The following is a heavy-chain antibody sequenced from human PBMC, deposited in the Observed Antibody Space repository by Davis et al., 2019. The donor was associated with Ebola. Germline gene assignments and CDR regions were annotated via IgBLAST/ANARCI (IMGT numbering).Heavy chain of an antibody. D-gene: IGHD5-24*01. J-gene: IGHJ4*02. CDR1: GFTFSSYS. Sequence: GGSLRLSCAASGFTFSSYSMNWVRQAPGKGLEWVSSISSSSSYIYYADSVKGRFTISRDNSKNTLYLQMNSLRAEDTAVYYCAKESGDGYRNFDYWGQGTLVTVSS. CDR2: ISSSSSYI. CDR3: AKESGDGYRNFDY. V-gene: IGHV3-21*01.